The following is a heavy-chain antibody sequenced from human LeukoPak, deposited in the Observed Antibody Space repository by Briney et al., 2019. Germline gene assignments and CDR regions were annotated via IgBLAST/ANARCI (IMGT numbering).Heavy chain of an antibody. CDR1: GFTFSSYA. CDR2: ISFDGSTK. D-gene: IGHD3-10*01. Sequence: GGSLRLSCAASGFTFSSYAMSWVRQAPGKGLEWVAVISFDGSTKYYADSVKGRFTISRDNSKNTLYLQMNSLRAEDTALYYCARDGSGNYRYYFDYWGQGTLVTVSS. CDR3: ARDGSGNYRYYFDY. V-gene: IGHV3-30-3*01. J-gene: IGHJ4*02.